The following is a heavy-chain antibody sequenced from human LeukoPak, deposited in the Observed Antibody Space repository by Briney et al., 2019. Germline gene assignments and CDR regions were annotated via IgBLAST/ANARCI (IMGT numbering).Heavy chain of an antibody. Sequence: GGSLRLPCAASGFTFSTYWMGWVRQAPGKGLEWVADIKQDGSEKYYVDSVKGRFTISRDNAKNSLYLQMNSMRAEDRAVYYCARANWVRYCSGGTCSIFDYWGQGTLVTVSS. CDR2: IKQDGSEK. CDR3: ARANWVRYCSGGTCSIFDY. D-gene: IGHD2-15*01. CDR1: GFTFSTYW. V-gene: IGHV3-7*01. J-gene: IGHJ4*02.